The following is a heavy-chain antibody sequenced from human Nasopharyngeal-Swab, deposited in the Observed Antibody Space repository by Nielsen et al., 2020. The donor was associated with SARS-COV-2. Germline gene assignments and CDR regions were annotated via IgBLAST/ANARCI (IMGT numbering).Heavy chain of an antibody. V-gene: IGHV1-46*01. J-gene: IGHJ6*02. CDR1: GYTFTSYY. CDR3: ASKPSSGYSDYYYYGMDV. Sequence: ASVKVSCKASGYTFTSYYMHWVRQAPGQGLEWMGIINPSGGSTSYAQKLQGRVTMTRDTSTSTVYMGLSSLRSEDTAVYYCASKPSSGYSDYYYYGMDVWGQGTTVTVSS. D-gene: IGHD6-19*01. CDR2: INPSGGST.